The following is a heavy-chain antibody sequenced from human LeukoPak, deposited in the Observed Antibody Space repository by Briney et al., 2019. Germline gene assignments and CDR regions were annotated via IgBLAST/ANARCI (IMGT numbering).Heavy chain of an antibody. CDR1: GFSFNNYY. Sequence: GGSLRLSRAASGFSFNNYYMSWVRQAPGKGLEWVANIKQDGSEKHYVDSVKGRFTISRDNSKNSLYLQMSSLRADDMALYFCARGPRGSEYSHFDSWGQGTLVIVSS. J-gene: IGHJ4*02. V-gene: IGHV3-7*01. CDR3: ARGPRGSEYSHFDS. CDR2: IKQDGSEK. D-gene: IGHD3-10*01.